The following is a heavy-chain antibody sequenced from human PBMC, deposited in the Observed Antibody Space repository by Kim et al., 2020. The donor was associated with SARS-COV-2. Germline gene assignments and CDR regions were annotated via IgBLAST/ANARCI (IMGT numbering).Heavy chain of an antibody. CDR2: ISYDGSNK. CDR1: GFTFSSYG. Sequence: GGSLRLSCAASGFTFSSYGMHWVRQAPGKGLEWVAVISYDGSNKYYADSVKGRFTISRDNSKNTLYLQMNSLRAEDTAVYYCAKDRRIAVAGTVGLVDY. V-gene: IGHV3-30*18. CDR3: AKDRRIAVAGTVGLVDY. J-gene: IGHJ4*01. D-gene: IGHD6-19*01.